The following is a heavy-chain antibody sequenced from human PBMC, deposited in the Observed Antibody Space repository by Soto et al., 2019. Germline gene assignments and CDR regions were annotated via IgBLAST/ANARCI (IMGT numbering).Heavy chain of an antibody. J-gene: IGHJ4*02. V-gene: IGHV4-39*01. CDR2: ISYSGGT. Sequence: QLHLQESGPGLVKPSETLSLTCTVSGGSINNNNFYGGWLRQPPGKGLEWIGIISYSGGTYYNPSLRRRVTMSVDTSKNQFSLELRFVTAADTAVYYWARQGSGFDRYFDSWGQGTLVTVSS. CDR3: ARQGSGFDRYFDS. CDR1: GGSINNNNFY. D-gene: IGHD3-22*01.